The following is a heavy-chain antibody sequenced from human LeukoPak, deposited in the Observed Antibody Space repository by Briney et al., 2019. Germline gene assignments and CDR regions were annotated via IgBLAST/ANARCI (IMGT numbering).Heavy chain of an antibody. D-gene: IGHD6-13*01. CDR1: GYRFTSYW. Sequence: GESLKISCKGSGYRFTSYWIGWVRQMPGKGLEWMGIIYPGDSDTRYSPSFQGQVTISADKSISTAYLQWSSLKASDTAMYYCARQRAAALWWFDPWGQGTLVTVSS. CDR3: ARQRAAALWWFDP. CDR2: IYPGDSDT. J-gene: IGHJ5*02. V-gene: IGHV5-51*01.